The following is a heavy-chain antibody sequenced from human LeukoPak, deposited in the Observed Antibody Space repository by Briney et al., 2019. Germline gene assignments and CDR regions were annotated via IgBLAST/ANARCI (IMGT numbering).Heavy chain of an antibody. V-gene: IGHV4-30-2*01. D-gene: IGHD1-20*01. Sequence: SQTLSLTCAVSGDSISSGGYSWSWIRQPPGKGLEWIGDIYHSESTYYNPSLKSRVTISVDRSKNQFSLKLSSVTAADTAVYCCARGDITGTPFDYWGQGTLVTVSS. CDR3: ARGDITGTPFDY. CDR2: IYHSEST. CDR1: GDSISSGGYS. J-gene: IGHJ4*02.